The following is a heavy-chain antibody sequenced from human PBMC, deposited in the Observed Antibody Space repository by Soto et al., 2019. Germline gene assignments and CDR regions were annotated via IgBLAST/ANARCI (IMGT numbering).Heavy chain of an antibody. CDR1: GGTFSSYA. D-gene: IGHD6-13*01. Sequence: QVQLVQSGAEVKKPGSSVKVSCKAYGGTFSSYAISWVRQAPGQGLEWMGGITPIFGTANYAQNFQGRVTITADESTSTAYMELSSLRSEDTAVYYCARDLRAAGRPGMDVWGQGTTVTVSS. V-gene: IGHV1-69*01. CDR3: ARDLRAAGRPGMDV. J-gene: IGHJ6*02. CDR2: ITPIFGTA.